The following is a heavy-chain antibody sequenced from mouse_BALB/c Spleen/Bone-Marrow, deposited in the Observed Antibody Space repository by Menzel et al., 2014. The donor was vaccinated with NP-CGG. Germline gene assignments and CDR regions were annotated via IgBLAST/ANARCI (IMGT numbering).Heavy chain of an antibody. CDR2: VRLKSDNYAT. V-gene: IGHV6-3*01. D-gene: IGHD1-2*01. J-gene: IGHJ2*01. CDR3: RYYGYYFAY. CDR1: GFTFSSYW. Sequence: EVMLVESGGGLVQPGGSMKLSCVASGFTFSSYWMSWVRQSPEKGLEWVAEVRLKSDNYATHYAESVKGKFTISRDDSKSRLYLQMNSLRAEDTGIYYCRYYGYYFAYWGQSTTPTVSS.